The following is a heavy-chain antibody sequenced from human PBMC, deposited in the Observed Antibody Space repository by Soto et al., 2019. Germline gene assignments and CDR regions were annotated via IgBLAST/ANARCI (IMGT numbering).Heavy chain of an antibody. V-gene: IGHV4-34*01. CDR3: ARDRKEYSSSWYVD. D-gene: IGHD6-13*01. J-gene: IGHJ4*02. Sequence: PSETLSLTCAVYGGSFSGYCWSWIRQPPGKGLEWIGEVDHSGSTNYNPSLKSRVTISVDTSKNQFSLKLSSVTAADTAVYYCARDRKEYSSSWYVDWGQGTLVTVSS. CDR1: GGSFSGYC. CDR2: VDHSGST.